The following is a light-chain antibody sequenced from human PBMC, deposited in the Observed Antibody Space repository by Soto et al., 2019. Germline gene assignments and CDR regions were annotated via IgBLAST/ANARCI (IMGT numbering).Light chain of an antibody. J-gene: IGLJ1*01. CDR3: NSYTISTTYV. V-gene: IGLV2-14*03. Sequence: QSALTQPASVSGSPGQSITISCTGSSSDVGHSNHVSWYQQHPGKAPKLIIYGVTNRPSGISNRFSGSKSGSTASLTISGLQPEDEADYYCNSYTISTTYVFGTGTKVTV. CDR2: GVT. CDR1: SSDVGHSNH.